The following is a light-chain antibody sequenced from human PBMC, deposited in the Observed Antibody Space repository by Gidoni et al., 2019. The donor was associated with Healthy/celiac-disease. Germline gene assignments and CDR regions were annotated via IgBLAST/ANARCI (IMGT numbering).Light chain of an antibody. CDR2: LGS. CDR1: QSLLHSNGYNY. CDR3: MQALQTRGFT. V-gene: IGKV2-28*01. J-gene: IGKJ3*01. Sequence: DIGMTQYPRSLPVTPGEPASISCRSSQSLLHSNGYNYLDWYLQKPGQSPHLLIYLGSNRASGVPDRFSGSGSGTDFTLKISRVEAEDVGVYYCMQALQTRGFTFGPGTKVDIK.